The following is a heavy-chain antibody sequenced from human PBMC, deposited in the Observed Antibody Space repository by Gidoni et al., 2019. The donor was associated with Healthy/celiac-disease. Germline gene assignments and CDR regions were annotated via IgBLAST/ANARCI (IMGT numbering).Heavy chain of an antibody. Sequence: QVQLQESGPGLVKPSQTLSLTCTVSGGSISSGGYYWSWIRQHPGKGLEWIGYIYYSGSTYYNPSLKSRVTISVDTSKNQFSLKLSSVTAADTAVYYCARWDSSSWLTKVDYWGQGTLVTVSS. CDR1: GGSISSGGYY. CDR2: IYYSGST. V-gene: IGHV4-31*03. CDR3: ARWDSSSWLTKVDY. J-gene: IGHJ4*02. D-gene: IGHD6-13*01.